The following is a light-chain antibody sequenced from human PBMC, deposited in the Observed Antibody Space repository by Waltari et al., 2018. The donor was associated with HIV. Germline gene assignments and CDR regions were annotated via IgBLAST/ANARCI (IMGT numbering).Light chain of an antibody. Sequence: QSALTQHPSASGSPGQSVTISCTGTSSDVGAYNYVSWFQQHPGKAPKLMIYDVTKRPSGVPDRFSGSKSVNTASLTVSGLQAEDEADYYCASHAGSKDVFGGGTRLTVL. J-gene: IGLJ2*01. CDR1: SSDVGAYNY. CDR2: DVT. V-gene: IGLV2-8*01. CDR3: ASHAGSKDV.